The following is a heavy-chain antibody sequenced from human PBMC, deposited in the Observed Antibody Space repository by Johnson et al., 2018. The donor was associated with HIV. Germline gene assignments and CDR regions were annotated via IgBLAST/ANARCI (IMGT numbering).Heavy chain of an antibody. Sequence: EVQLVESGGGLVQPGGSLRLSCAASGFTISGFYMSCVRHAPVKVPEWLSVVSSGRTASYTDSARGLFTVSRDNSKNTLYLQMSSLRAEDTALYYCVRDDRPDGFDIWGQGTMVTVSS. CDR2: VSSGRTA. CDR1: GFTISGFY. D-gene: IGHD3-16*01. V-gene: IGHV3-66*02. CDR3: VRDDRPDGFDI. J-gene: IGHJ3*02.